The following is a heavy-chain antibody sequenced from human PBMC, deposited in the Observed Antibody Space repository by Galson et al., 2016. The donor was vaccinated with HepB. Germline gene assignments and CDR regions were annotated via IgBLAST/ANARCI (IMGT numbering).Heavy chain of an antibody. D-gene: IGHD3-9*01. V-gene: IGHV5-51*01. Sequence: QSGAAAKKPGESLKISCTASGYIFTTYWISWVRRMPGKGLEWMGIIYPGNSDITYSPSFQGQVTIPADKSITTSYLHWSSLKASDTAMYYCARQPHYDILTGYWFDSWGQGTLVTVSS. CDR3: ARQPHYDILTGYWFDS. CDR1: GYIFTTYW. CDR2: IYPGNSDI. J-gene: IGHJ5*01.